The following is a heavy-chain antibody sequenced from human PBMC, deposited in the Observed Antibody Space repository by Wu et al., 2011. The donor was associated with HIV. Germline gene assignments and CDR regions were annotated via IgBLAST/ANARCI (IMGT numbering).Heavy chain of an antibody. CDR2: INPNSGGT. Sequence: QVQLVQSGAEVKKPGASVKLSCKISGYTFTDYYLHWVRQAPGQGLEWMGWINPNSGGTNYAQKFQGRVTMTRDTSINTAYMELSRLRSDDTAVYYCARASVSQHLGYFWGQGTLVTVSS. V-gene: IGHV1-2*02. CDR3: ARASVSQHLGYF. CDR1: GYTFTDYY. D-gene: IGHD6-13*01. J-gene: IGHJ4*02.